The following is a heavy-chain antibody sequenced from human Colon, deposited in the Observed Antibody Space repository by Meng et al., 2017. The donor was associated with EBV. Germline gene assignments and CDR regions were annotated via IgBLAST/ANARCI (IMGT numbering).Heavy chain of an antibody. CDR1: GGSISSGDYY. Sequence: GQLQESGPGLVPPSQPLSLTCTVSGGSISSGDYYWSWIRQPPGKGLEWIGYIYYSGSTYSNASLKSRVTISIDRSKNQFSLKLSSVTAADTAVYYCARDRKHYGERGWFDPWGQGTLVTVSS. D-gene: IGHD4-17*01. J-gene: IGHJ5*02. CDR3: ARDRKHYGERGWFDP. V-gene: IGHV4-30-4*01. CDR2: IYYSGST.